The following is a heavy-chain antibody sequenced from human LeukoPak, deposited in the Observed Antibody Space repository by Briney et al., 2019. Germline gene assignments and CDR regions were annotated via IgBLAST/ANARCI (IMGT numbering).Heavy chain of an antibody. D-gene: IGHD2-2*01. Sequence: GGSLRLSCAASGFTFSAFGMHWVRQAPGKGLEWVAVISYDGSYEYLAESVKGRFTISRDDSKNTLYLQINSLRAEDTAMYYCAKEQNTAANSWGQGTLVSVSS. CDR3: AKEQNTAANS. CDR1: GFTFSAFG. CDR2: ISYDGSYE. J-gene: IGHJ4*02. V-gene: IGHV3-30*18.